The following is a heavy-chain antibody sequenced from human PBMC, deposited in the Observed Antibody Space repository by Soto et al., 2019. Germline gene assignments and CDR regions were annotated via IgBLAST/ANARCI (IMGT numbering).Heavy chain of an antibody. CDR3: ARDDNLGRITIFGVVSEYYYGMDV. CDR1: GFTFSSYG. D-gene: IGHD3-3*01. CDR2: IWYDGSNK. V-gene: IGHV3-33*01. Sequence: GSLRLSCAASGFTFSSYGMHWVRQAPGKGLEWVAVIWYDGSNKYYADSVKGRFTISRDNSKNTLYLQMNSLRAEDTAVYYCARDDNLGRITIFGVVSEYYYGMDVWGQGTTVTVSS. J-gene: IGHJ6*02.